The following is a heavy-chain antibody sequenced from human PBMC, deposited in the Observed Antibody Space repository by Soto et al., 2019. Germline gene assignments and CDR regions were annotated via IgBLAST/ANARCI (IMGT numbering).Heavy chain of an antibody. V-gene: IGHV3-30*03. J-gene: IGHJ6*02. CDR3: ARAGPYGYYDYYVMDV. Sequence: PGGSLRLSCAASGLSFRNFGIHWVRQAPGKGLQWLAVISHDSRDKRFADSMEGRIDISRDNSKNTLYLQMDSLRVEDTAVYYCARAGPYGYYDYYVMDVWGQGTTVTVSS. CDR2: ISHDSRDK. CDR1: GLSFRNFG. D-gene: IGHD3-10*01.